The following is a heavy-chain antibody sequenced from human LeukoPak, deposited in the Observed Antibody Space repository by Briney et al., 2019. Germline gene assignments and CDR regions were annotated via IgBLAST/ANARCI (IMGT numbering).Heavy chain of an antibody. J-gene: IGHJ1*01. CDR2: ISGSGGST. CDR1: GFTFSSYA. CDR3: AKERGNDYGDYEGEFFQH. Sequence: GGSLRLSCAASGFTFSSYAMSWVRQAPGKGLEWVSAISGSGGSTYYADSVKGRFTISRDNSKNTLYMQMNGLRPEDTAAYYCAKERGNDYGDYEGEFFQHWGQGTLVTVSS. D-gene: IGHD4-17*01. V-gene: IGHV3-23*01.